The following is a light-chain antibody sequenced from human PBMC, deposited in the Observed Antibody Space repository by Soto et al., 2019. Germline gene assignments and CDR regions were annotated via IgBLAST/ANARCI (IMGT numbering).Light chain of an antibody. V-gene: IGLV2-23*01. CDR2: EGS. J-gene: IGLJ2*01. Sequence: QLVLTQPASVSGSPGQSITISCTGTSSDVGSYNLVSWYQQHPGRAPKLMIYEGSKRPSGVSNRFSGSKSGNTASRTISGLQAEDEADYYCCSYAGSSAPFGGGTKLTVL. CDR3: CSYAGSSAP. CDR1: SSDVGSYNL.